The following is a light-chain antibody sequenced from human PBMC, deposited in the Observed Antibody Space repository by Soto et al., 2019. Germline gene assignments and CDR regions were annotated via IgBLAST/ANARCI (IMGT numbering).Light chain of an antibody. Sequence: ILMTQSPAIVSVSPGEGVTLSCRASQSIRSNLAWYQQKPGQSLRLLIYDASTRAPGLPGWLGGRGSGPDFTLTISSLQSEDFAMYYCQQYDQWPRTFGQGTKVDIK. CDR3: QQYDQWPRT. J-gene: IGKJ1*01. CDR2: DAS. CDR1: QSIRSN. V-gene: IGKV3-15*01.